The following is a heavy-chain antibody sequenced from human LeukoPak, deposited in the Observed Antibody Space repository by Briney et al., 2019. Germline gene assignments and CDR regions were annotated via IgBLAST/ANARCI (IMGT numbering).Heavy chain of an antibody. V-gene: IGHV3-23*01. J-gene: IGHJ4*02. CDR1: GFTFSSYS. CDR2: ISGSGGST. Sequence: GGSLRLSCAASGFTFSSYSMNWVRQAPGKGLEWVSAISGSGGSTYYADSVKGRFTISRDNSKNTLYLQMNSLRAEDTAVYYGAKGVEMATLLLGYGGKEPRVPVSS. CDR3: AKGVEMATLLLGY. D-gene: IGHD5-24*01.